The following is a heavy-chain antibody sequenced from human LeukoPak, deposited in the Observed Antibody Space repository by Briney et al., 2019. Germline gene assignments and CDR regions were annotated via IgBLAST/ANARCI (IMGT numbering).Heavy chain of an antibody. Sequence: GGSLILSRAASGFTFSSFAMSWVRQAPGKGLEWVSGISGSGGSTYYADSVKGRFTISRDNSKNTEYLQMNRLRAEDTAVYYCAKDIVVVPAPVGYFDLWGRGTLVTVSP. V-gene: IGHV3-23*01. CDR2: ISGSGGST. J-gene: IGHJ2*01. D-gene: IGHD2-2*01. CDR3: AKDIVVVPAPVGYFDL. CDR1: GFTFSSFA.